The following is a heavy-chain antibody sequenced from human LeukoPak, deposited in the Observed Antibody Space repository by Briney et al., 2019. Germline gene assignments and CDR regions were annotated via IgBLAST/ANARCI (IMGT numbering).Heavy chain of an antibody. V-gene: IGHV1-18*01. D-gene: IGHD3-9*01. J-gene: IGHJ4*02. CDR2: ISAYNGNT. Sequence: VASVKVSCKASGYTFTSYGISWVRQAPGQGLEWMRWISAYNGNTNYAQKLQGRVTMTTHTSTSTAYMELRSLRSDDTAVYYCARDLDPLRYFDWLLRPSDYWGQGTLVTVSS. CDR1: GYTFTSYG. CDR3: ARDLDPLRYFDWLLRPSDY.